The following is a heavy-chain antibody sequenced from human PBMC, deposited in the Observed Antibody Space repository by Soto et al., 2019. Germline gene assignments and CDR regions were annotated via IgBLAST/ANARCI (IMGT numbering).Heavy chain of an antibody. V-gene: IGHV3-23*01. D-gene: IGHD2-2*01. CDR1: GFTFSNYA. CDR2: ITDSGGRT. CDR3: ARVPKASPEAMPDDY. J-gene: IGHJ4*02. Sequence: GGSLRLSCAASGFTFSNYAMSWVRQAPGKGLEWVSSITDSGGRTFYADSVKGRFTVSRDNSKNTLFLQMNSLRAEDTAIYYCARVPKASPEAMPDDYSGQGTVVTVSS.